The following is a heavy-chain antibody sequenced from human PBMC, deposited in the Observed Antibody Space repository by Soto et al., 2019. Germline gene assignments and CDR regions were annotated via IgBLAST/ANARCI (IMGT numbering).Heavy chain of an antibody. Sequence: EVPLVESGGGLVQPGRSLRLSCAASGFTFDDYAMHWVRQAPGKGLEWVSGITWNSGKIGYADSVKGRFTISRDNAKNSVYLQMDSLRDEDTALYYCSAYSSGWYPDHWGQGTLVTVSS. V-gene: IGHV3-9*01. J-gene: IGHJ5*02. CDR2: ITWNSGKI. CDR1: GFTFDDYA. D-gene: IGHD6-19*01. CDR3: SAYSSGWYPDH.